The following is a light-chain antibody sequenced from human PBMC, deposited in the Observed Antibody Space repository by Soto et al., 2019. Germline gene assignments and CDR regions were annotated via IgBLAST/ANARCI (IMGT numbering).Light chain of an antibody. V-gene: IGLV1-40*01. Sequence: QSVLTQPPSVSGAPGQRVTISCTGSSSNIGAGYGVNWYQQLPGTAPKLLIYGNTNRPSGVPDRISDSKSGSSASLAITGRQAEEEADYYCGCYYSTPSGSRFGGGTKLTVL. CDR2: GNT. CDR1: SSNIGAGYG. CDR3: GCYYSTPSGSR. J-gene: IGLJ3*02.